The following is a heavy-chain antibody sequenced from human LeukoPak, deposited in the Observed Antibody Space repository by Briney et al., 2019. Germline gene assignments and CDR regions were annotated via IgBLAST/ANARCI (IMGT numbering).Heavy chain of an antibody. CDR2: ITPYNNNA. CDR1: GYTFTSYG. CDR3: ARDLIYDNTGSARDTNDAFDI. D-gene: IGHD5-18*01. J-gene: IGHJ3*02. Sequence: ASVKVSCKASGYTFTSYGINWVRQAPGQGLEWLGWITPYNNNAKYAQKFQGRVTMTTDTSTDIAYMDLRSLGSDDTAMYYCARDLIYDNTGSARDTNDAFDIWGQGTMLIVSS. V-gene: IGHV1-18*04.